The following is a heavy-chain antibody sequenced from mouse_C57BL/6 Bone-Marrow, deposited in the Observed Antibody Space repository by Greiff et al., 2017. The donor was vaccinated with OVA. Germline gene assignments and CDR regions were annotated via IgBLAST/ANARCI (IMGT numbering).Heavy chain of an antibody. CDR1: GFTFSDYG. CDR2: ISSGSSTI. Sequence: EVKLVESGGGLVKPGGSLKLSCAASGFTFSDYGMHWVRQAPEKGLEWVAYISSGSSTIYYADTVKGRFTISRDNAKNTLFLQMTSLRSEDTAMYYCAKDSFDGYYVNFDVWGTGTTVTVSS. CDR3: AKDSFDGYYVNFDV. J-gene: IGHJ1*03. V-gene: IGHV5-17*01. D-gene: IGHD2-3*01.